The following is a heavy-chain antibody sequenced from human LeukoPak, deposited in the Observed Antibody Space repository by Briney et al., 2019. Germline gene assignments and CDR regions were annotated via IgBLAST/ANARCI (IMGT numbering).Heavy chain of an antibody. J-gene: IGHJ5*02. Sequence: GGSLRLSCAASGFTFDDYAMHWVRQAPGKGLEWVSGISWNSGSIGYADSVKGRFTIPRDNAKNSLYLQMNSLRAEDTALYYCAKGAEMATKTLLNWFDPWGQGTLVTVSS. V-gene: IGHV3-9*01. CDR2: ISWNSGSI. CDR1: GFTFDDYA. D-gene: IGHD5-24*01. CDR3: AKGAEMATKTLLNWFDP.